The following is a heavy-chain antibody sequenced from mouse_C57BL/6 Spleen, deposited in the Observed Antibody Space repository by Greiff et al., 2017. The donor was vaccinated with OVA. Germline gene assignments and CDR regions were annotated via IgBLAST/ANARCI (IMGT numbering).Heavy chain of an antibody. CDR3: ARFYDGYAMDY. D-gene: IGHD2-12*01. Sequence: QVHVKQPGAELVKPGASVKLSCKASGYTFTSYWMHWVKQRPGQGLEWIGMIHPNSGSTNYNEKFKSKATLTVDKSSSTAYMQLSSLTSEDSAVYYCARFYDGYAMDYWGQGTSVTVSS. V-gene: IGHV1-64*01. CDR2: IHPNSGST. J-gene: IGHJ4*01. CDR1: GYTFTSYW.